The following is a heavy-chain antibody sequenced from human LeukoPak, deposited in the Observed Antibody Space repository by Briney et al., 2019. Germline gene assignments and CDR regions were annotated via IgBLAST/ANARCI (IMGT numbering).Heavy chain of an antibody. Sequence: GGSLRLSCAASGFTFSSYGMHWVRQAPGKGLEWISCFGISGTTYYADSVKGRFTISRDNAENSLFLQMDTLRAEDTAVYYCARGAGPYGDYRDYWGQGTLVTVSS. CDR3: ARGAGPYGDYRDY. CDR2: FGISGTT. J-gene: IGHJ4*02. D-gene: IGHD4-17*01. V-gene: IGHV3-48*01. CDR1: GFTFSSYG.